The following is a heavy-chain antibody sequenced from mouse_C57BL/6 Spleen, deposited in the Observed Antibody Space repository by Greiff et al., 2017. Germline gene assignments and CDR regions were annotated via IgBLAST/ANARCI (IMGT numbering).Heavy chain of an antibody. CDR3: AKSSYEAMDY. J-gene: IGHJ4*01. Sequence: VQLQQSGAELAKPGASVKLSCKASGYTFTSYWMHWVKQRPGQGLEWIGYINPSSGYTKYNQKFKDKATLTADKSSSTAYMQLSGLTYEDTASYYCAKSSYEAMDYWGQGTSVTDSS. CDR1: GYTFTSYW. V-gene: IGHV1-7*01. CDR2: INPSSGYT. D-gene: IGHD1-1*01.